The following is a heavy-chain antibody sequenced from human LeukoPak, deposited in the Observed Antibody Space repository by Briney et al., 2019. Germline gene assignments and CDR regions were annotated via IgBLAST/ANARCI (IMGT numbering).Heavy chain of an antibody. CDR3: TRDRRGWYRWFDP. J-gene: IGHJ5*02. Sequence: GGSLRLSCAASGFTFSSYEMNWVRHAPGKGLEGVAHIGSSGGDIHYADSVKGRFTISRDNAKNSLYLQMNSLRAEDTAVYYCTRDRRGWYRWFDPWGQGTLVTVSS. CDR1: GFTFSSYE. CDR2: IGSSGGDI. D-gene: IGHD6-19*01. V-gene: IGHV3-48*03.